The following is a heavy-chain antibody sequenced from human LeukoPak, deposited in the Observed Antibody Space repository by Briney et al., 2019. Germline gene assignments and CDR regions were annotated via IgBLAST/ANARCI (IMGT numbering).Heavy chain of an antibody. CDR2: ISGSGGST. J-gene: IGHJ4*02. D-gene: IGHD5-12*01. Sequence: GGSLRLSCAASGFTFSSYGMSWVRQAPGKGLEWVSAISGSGGSTYYADSVKGRFTISRDNSKNTLYLQMNSLRAEDTAVYYCAKGRRGYSGYETFYYFDYWGQGTLVTVSS. V-gene: IGHV3-23*01. CDR3: AKGRRGYSGYETFYYFDY. CDR1: GFTFSSYG.